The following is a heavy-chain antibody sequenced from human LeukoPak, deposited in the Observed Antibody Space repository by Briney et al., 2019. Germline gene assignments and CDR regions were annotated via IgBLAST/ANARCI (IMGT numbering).Heavy chain of an antibody. CDR1: GGSVSSRNW. D-gene: IGHD6-19*01. V-gene: IGHV4-4*02. J-gene: IGHJ4*02. CDR2: VHHSGTT. CDR3: ASQAYSSGRLVDN. Sequence: SETLSLTCAVSGGSVSSRNWWTWVRQSPGKGLEWIGEVHHSGTTNYNPSLQSRVTMSVDESKNQFSLKLSSVTAADTAVYYCASQAYSSGRLVDNWGRGTLVTVSS.